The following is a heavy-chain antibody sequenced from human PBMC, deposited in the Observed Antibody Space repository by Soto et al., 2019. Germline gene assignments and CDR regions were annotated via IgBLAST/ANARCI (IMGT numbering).Heavy chain of an antibody. Sequence: QVQLQESGSGLVKPSQTLSLSCAVSGGSISSGGYYWSWIRQHPGKGLVWIGYIYHTGSTKYKPSLRCRVNISVDTSENHFALKLSSVTAADTAVYYCARAKQWLAPFDYWGQGILVTVSS. CDR3: ARAKQWLAPFDY. V-gene: IGHV4-31*02. J-gene: IGHJ4*02. CDR2: IYHTGST. CDR1: GGSISSGGYY. D-gene: IGHD6-19*01.